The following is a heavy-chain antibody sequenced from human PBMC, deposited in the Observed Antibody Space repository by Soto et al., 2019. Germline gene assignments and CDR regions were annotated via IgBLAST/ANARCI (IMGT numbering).Heavy chain of an antibody. D-gene: IGHD5-18*01. V-gene: IGHV3-23*01. Sequence: EVPLLESGGGLVQPGGSLRLSCAASGFTFSSYAMSWVRQAPGKGLEWVSAISGSGGSTYDADSVKGRFTISRDNSKNTLYLQMNSLRAEDTAVYYCAKDLYSYGYASLDYWGQGTLVTVSS. CDR3: AKDLYSYGYASLDY. J-gene: IGHJ4*02. CDR2: ISGSGGST. CDR1: GFTFSSYA.